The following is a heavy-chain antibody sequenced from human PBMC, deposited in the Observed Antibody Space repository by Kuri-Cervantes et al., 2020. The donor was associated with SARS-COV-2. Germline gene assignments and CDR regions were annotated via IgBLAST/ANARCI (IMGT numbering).Heavy chain of an antibody. J-gene: IGHJ3*02. CDR3: AKDPWAVVVSGAFDT. D-gene: IGHD3-22*01. CDR1: GFTFTTFA. CDR2: INYNAEST. V-gene: IGHV3-23*01. Sequence: GGSLRLSCAASGFTFTTFAMSWVRQAPGKGLEWVSTINYNAESTYHADSVKGRFTISRDNSQNTLFLQMDNLRAEDTATYYCAKDPWAVVVSGAFDTWGQGTMVTV.